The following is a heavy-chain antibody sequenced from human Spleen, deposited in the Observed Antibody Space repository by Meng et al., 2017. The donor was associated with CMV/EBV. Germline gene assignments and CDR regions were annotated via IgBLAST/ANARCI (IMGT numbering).Heavy chain of an antibody. CDR2: ISSSGSTI. CDR1: GFSFSSHW. V-gene: IGHV3-48*04. CDR3: ASLRFLEWSPSGY. J-gene: IGHJ4*02. D-gene: IGHD3-3*01. Sequence: GESLKISCAASGFSFSSHWMHWVRQAPGKGLEWVSYISSSGSTIYYADSVKGRFTISRDNAKNSLYLQMNSLRAEDTAVYYCASLRFLEWSPSGYWGQGTLVTVSS.